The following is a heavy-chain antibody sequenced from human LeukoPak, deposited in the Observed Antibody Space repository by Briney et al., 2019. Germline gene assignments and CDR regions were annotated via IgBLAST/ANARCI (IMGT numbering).Heavy chain of an antibody. CDR3: ARVRFGDRRPFDY. D-gene: IGHD3-10*01. J-gene: IGHJ4*02. CDR2: IYYSGST. CDR1: GGSFSGYY. V-gene: IGHV4-31*11. Sequence: SETLSLTCAVYGGSFSGYYWSWIRQHPGKGLEWIGYIYYSGSTYYNPSLKSRVTISVDTSKNQFSLKLSSVTAADTAVYYCARVRFGDRRPFDYWGQGTLVTVSS.